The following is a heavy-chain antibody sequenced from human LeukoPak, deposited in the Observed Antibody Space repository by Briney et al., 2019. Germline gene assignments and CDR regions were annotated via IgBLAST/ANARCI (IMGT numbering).Heavy chain of an antibody. J-gene: IGHJ6*02. Sequence: SQTLSLTCAISGDSVSSNSVTWNWIRQSPSRGLEWLGRTYYRSTWYNDYAVSVRGRITVNPDTSKNQFSLQLNSVTPEDTAIYYCVGGGTSVAGMDVWGQGTTVTVSS. D-gene: IGHD1-1*01. CDR1: GDSVSSNSVT. CDR2: TYYRSTWYN. V-gene: IGHV6-1*01. CDR3: VGGGTSVAGMDV.